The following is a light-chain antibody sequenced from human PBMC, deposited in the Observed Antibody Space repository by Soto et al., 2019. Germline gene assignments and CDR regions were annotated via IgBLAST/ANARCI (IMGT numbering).Light chain of an antibody. CDR3: HQRNK. V-gene: IGKV3-11*01. J-gene: IGKJ5*01. Sequence: VLTQSPATLSLSPGERATLSCRASQFLSSYLAWYQQIPGQPPRLLIYDTSNRVTGIPARFSGSRSGTDFTLTISSLEPEDFALYFCHQRNKFGQGTRLEIK. CDR2: DTS. CDR1: QFLSSY.